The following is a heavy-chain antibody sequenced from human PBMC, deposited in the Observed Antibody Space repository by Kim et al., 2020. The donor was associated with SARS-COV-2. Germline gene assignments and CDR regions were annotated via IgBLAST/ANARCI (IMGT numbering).Heavy chain of an antibody. V-gene: IGHV1-3*01. J-gene: IGHJ5*02. CDR3: ARVDEYHLNLFDP. D-gene: IGHD2-2*01. Sequence: ASVKVSCKASGYTFSNYVMHWVRQAPGQGLERMGWIKLGNGDTKYSRKFQGRVTMTWDTSASTAYMELSSLGSEDTAVYYCARVDEYHLNLFDPWCQGPLVTVSS. CDR2: IKLGNGDT. CDR1: GYTFSNYV.